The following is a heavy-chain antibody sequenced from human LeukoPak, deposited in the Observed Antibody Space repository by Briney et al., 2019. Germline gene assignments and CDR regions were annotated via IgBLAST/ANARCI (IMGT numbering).Heavy chain of an antibody. J-gene: IGHJ4*02. Sequence: QPGGSLRLSCAASGFTFSSYEMNWVRQAPGKGLEWVSYISSSGSTIYYADSVTGRFTISRDNAKNSLYLQMNSLRAEDTAVYYCARRTERITIDYWGQGTLVTVSS. V-gene: IGHV3-48*03. CDR3: ARRTERITIDY. CDR1: GFTFSSYE. D-gene: IGHD3-10*01. CDR2: ISSSGSTI.